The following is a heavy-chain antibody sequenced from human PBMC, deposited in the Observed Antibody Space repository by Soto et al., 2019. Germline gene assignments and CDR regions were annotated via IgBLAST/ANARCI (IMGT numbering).Heavy chain of an antibody. V-gene: IGHV3-72*01. D-gene: IGHD4-17*01. CDR3: VRTDTTTGTTFFDH. CDR1: GFIFSDHY. CDR2: KRNKAKSYTT. Sequence: ESGGGLVQPGGSLRLSCVASGFIFSDHYIDWVRQAPGKGLEWVGRKRNKAKSYTTDYAASVKGRFTMSRDDSKNSVYLQMNSLETEDTALYYCVRTDTTTGTTFFDHWGQGTLVTVSS. J-gene: IGHJ4*02.